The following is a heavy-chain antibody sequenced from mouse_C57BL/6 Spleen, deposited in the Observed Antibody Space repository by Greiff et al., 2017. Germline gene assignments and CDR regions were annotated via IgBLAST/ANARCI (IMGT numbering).Heavy chain of an antibody. CDR2: IYPRSGNT. Sequence: QVQLQQSGAELARPGASVKLSCKASGYTFTSYGISWVKQRTGQGLEWIGEIYPRSGNTYYNEKFKGKATLTADKSSSTAYMELRSLTSEDSAVYFCARFATTVVADYFDYWGQGTTLTVSS. CDR1: GYTFTSYG. CDR3: ARFATTVVADYFDY. V-gene: IGHV1-81*01. J-gene: IGHJ2*01. D-gene: IGHD1-1*01.